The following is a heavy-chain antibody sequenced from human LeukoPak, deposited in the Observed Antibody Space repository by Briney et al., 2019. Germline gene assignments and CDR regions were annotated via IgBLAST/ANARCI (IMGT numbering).Heavy chain of an antibody. CDR1: GFTFDDYA. CDR3: AALHYYAMDV. Sequence: PGGSLRLSCAASGFTFDDYAMHWVRHAPGKGLEWASGISWNSGTKGYADSVKGRFTISRDNAKNSLYLQMNSLRGEDAALYYCAALHYYAMDVWGQGTTVTVSS. CDR2: ISWNSGTK. J-gene: IGHJ6*02. V-gene: IGHV3-9*01.